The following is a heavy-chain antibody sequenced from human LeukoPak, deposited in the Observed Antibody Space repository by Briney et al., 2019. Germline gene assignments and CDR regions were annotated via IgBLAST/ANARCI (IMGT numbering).Heavy chain of an antibody. D-gene: IGHD6-13*01. CDR1: GGTFSSYA. Sequence: SVKVSCKASGGTFSSYAISWVRQAPGQGLEWMGGIIPILGIANYAQKFQGRVTITADKSTSTAYMELSSLRSDDTAVYYCARGSIAAAGFDYWGQGTLVTVSS. CDR2: IIPILGIA. V-gene: IGHV1-69*10. J-gene: IGHJ4*02. CDR3: ARGSIAAAGFDY.